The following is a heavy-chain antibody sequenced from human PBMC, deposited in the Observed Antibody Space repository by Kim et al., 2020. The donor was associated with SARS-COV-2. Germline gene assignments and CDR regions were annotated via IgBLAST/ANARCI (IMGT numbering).Heavy chain of an antibody. V-gene: IGHV5-51*01. CDR2: IYPGDSDT. CDR3: ARPHSLYDSSGYYFGYFDY. Sequence: GESLKISCKGSGYSFTSYWIGWVRQMPGKGLEWMGIIYPGDSDTRYSPSFQGQVTISADKSISTAYLQWSSLKASDTAMYYCARPHSLYDSSGYYFGYFDYWGQGTLVTVSS. CDR1: GYSFTSYW. D-gene: IGHD3-22*01. J-gene: IGHJ4*02.